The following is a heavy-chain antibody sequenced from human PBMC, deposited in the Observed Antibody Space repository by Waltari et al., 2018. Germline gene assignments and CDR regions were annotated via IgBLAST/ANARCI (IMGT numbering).Heavy chain of an antibody. CDR3: ASQYSRSSVFNIDY. Sequence: QVQLQESGPGLVKPAETLSLTCAVSGDSISSCNYCGCIRQPPGKGLEGIGSIYHSGNTYYNPSLKSRVTISVDTSKNQLSLILSPVTAADTAVYYCASQYSRSSVFNIDYWGQGTLVTVSS. J-gene: IGHJ4*02. V-gene: IGHV4-38-2*01. CDR1: GDSISSCNY. CDR2: IYHSGNT. D-gene: IGHD6-6*01.